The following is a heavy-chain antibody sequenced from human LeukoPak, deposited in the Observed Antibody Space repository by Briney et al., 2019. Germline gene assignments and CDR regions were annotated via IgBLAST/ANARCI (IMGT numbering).Heavy chain of an antibody. V-gene: IGHV4-38-2*02. CDR3: ASRRGGSYSLDY. J-gene: IGHJ4*02. Sequence: SETLSLTCTVSGYSISSGYYWGWIRQPPGKGLEWIGSIYHSGSTYYNPSLKSRVTISVDTSKNQFSLKLSSVTAADTAVYYCASRRGGSYSLDYWGQGTLVTVSS. D-gene: IGHD1-26*01. CDR2: IYHSGST. CDR1: GYSISSGYY.